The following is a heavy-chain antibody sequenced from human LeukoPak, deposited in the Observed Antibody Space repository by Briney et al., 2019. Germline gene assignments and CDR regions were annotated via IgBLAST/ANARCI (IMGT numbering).Heavy chain of an antibody. CDR1: GGSISSYY. V-gene: IGHV4-4*07. J-gene: IGHJ4*02. Sequence: SETLSLTCTVSGGSISSYYWSWIRQPAGKGLEWIGRIYTSGSTNYNPSLKSRVTMSVDTSKNQFSLKLSSVTAADTAVYYCARYGSERGSGWEYYFDYWGQGTLVTVSS. CDR3: ARYGSERGSGWEYYFDY. CDR2: IYTSGST. D-gene: IGHD6-19*01.